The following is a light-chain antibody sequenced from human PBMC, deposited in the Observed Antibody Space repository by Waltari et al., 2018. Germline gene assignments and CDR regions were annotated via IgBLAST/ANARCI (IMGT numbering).Light chain of an antibody. CDR2: AAS. Sequence: DIVLTQSPGTLSLSPGERVTLSCRASQHITGSWMTCYNQKLGQAPRLLIYAASSRAPGVADRFSGSGSGTDFTLTISRLEPEDSAVYYCQQYDGSVVTFGGGTKVEIK. CDR3: QQYDGSVVT. J-gene: IGKJ4*01. V-gene: IGKV3-20*01. CDR1: QHITGSW.